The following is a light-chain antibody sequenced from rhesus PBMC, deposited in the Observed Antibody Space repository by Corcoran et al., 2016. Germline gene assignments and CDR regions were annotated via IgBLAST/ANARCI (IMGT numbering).Light chain of an antibody. CDR3: QQYSSSRFN. Sequence: DIQMTQSPSSLPASVGDTVIITCRASQGISNYVAWYQQKPGKDPKLLIHKASGLQSGVPSRFSGSGSGTIVTIPSSSLPSEGFATYYWQQYSSSRFNFDPGTKLDIK. J-gene: IGKJ3*01. V-gene: IGKV1-25*01. CDR1: QGISNY. CDR2: KAS.